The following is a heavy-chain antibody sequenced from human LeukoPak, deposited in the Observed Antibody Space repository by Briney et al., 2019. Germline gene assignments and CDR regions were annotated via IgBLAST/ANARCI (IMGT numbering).Heavy chain of an antibody. D-gene: IGHD3-22*01. CDR2: ISSSSGTI. CDR1: GFTFSSYW. J-gene: IGHJ6*03. Sequence: GGSLRLSCAASGFTFSSYWMSWVRQAPGKGLEWISYISSSSGTIYSADSVKGRFTISRDNSKNTLYLQMNSLRAEDTAVYYCAKATGYYDSSGYYYYYYMDVWGKGTTVTISS. V-gene: IGHV3-48*01. CDR3: AKATGYYDSSGYYYYYYMDV.